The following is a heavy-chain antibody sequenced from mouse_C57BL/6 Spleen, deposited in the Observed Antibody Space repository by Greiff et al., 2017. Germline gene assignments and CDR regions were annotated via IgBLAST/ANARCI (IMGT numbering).Heavy chain of an antibody. CDR1: GFTFTDYY. CDR2: IRNKANGYTT. V-gene: IGHV7-3*01. J-gene: IGHJ4*01. Sequence: EVKLVESGGGLVQPGGSLSLSCAASGFTFTDYYMSWVRQPPGKALEWLGFIRNKANGYTTEYSASVKGRFTISRDNSQSILYLQMNALRAEDSATYYCARSREGYYAMDYWGQGTSVTVSS. CDR3: ARSREGYYAMDY.